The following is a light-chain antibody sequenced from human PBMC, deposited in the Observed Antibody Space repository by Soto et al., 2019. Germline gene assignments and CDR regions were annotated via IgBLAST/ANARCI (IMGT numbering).Light chain of an antibody. Sequence: EVVLTQSPATLSLSPGERATLSCRASQSVGTFLAWYQQKPGQVPRLLIYDTSKRATGIPARFSGSGSGTEFTLTISSLQSEDFAVYYCQQYNNWPLTFGQGTRLEIK. V-gene: IGKV3-11*01. CDR1: QSVGTF. CDR3: QQYNNWPLT. J-gene: IGKJ5*01. CDR2: DTS.